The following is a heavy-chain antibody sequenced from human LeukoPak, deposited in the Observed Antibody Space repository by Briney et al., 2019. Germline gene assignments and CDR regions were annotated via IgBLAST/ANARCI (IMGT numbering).Heavy chain of an antibody. CDR3: SRVIAAAPQRDLGY. D-gene: IGHD6-13*01. CDR2: INPNSGGT. Sequence: GASVKVSCKASGYTFTGYYMHWVRQAPGQGLEWMGWINPNSGGTNYAQKFQGRVTMTRDTSISTAYMELSRLRSDDTAVYYCSRVIAAAPQRDLGYWGQGTLVTVSS. V-gene: IGHV1-2*02. J-gene: IGHJ4*02. CDR1: GYTFTGYY.